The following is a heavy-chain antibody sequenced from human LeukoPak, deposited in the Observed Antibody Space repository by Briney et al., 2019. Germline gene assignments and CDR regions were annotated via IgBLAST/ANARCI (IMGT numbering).Heavy chain of an antibody. J-gene: IGHJ4*02. D-gene: IGHD3-3*01. CDR1: GYTFTSYD. CDR3: AGGRLRFLEWLSPFDY. CDR2: MNPNSGNT. Sequence: ASVKVSCKASGYTFTSYDINWVRQATGQGLEWMGWMNPNSGNTGYAQKFQGRVTITRNTSISTAYMELSSLRSEDTAVYYCAGGRLRFLEWLSPFDYWGQGTLVTVSS. V-gene: IGHV1-8*03.